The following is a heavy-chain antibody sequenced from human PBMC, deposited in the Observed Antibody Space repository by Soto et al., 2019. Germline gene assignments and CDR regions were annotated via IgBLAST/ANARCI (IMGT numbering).Heavy chain of an antibody. D-gene: IGHD3-22*01. Sequence: QVQLVQSGAEVKKPGSSVKVSCKASGGTFSSYAISWVRQAPGQGLEWMGGIIPIFGTANYAQKFQGRVTITVDESTSTAYMELSSLRSEDTAVYYCARETYYYDSSGYYSEGGYYGMDVWGQGTTVTVSS. CDR2: IIPIFGTA. J-gene: IGHJ6*02. CDR1: GGTFSSYA. V-gene: IGHV1-69*01. CDR3: ARETYYYDSSGYYSEGGYYGMDV.